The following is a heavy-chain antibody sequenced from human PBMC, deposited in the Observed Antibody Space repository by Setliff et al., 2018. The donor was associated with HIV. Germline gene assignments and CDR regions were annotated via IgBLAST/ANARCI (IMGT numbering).Heavy chain of an antibody. CDR3: AKDAYYYGSGIDYYYMDG. V-gene: IGHV3-30*02. J-gene: IGHJ6*03. D-gene: IGHD3-10*01. CDR1: GFTFSSYG. Sequence: PGGSLRLSCAASGFTFSSYGMHWVRQAPGKGLEWVAVIWYDGSNKYYADSVKGRFTISRDNSKNTLYLQMNSLRAEDTAVYYCAKDAYYYGSGIDYYYMDGWGKGTTVTVSS. CDR2: IWYDGSNK.